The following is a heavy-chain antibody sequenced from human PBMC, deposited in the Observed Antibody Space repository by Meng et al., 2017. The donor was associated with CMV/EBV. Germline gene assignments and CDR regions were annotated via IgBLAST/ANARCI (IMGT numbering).Heavy chain of an antibody. J-gene: IGHJ4*02. Sequence: GESLKISCAASGFTFSTYAMHWVRLVPGKGLEWVAVVSSDGDNKYYGDSVKGRFTISRDNSKNTLYLQMNSLRTEDTAVYYCARGLRLGKYQLLRGASGDYWGQGTLVTVSS. CDR1: GFTFSTYA. D-gene: IGHD2-2*01. CDR2: VSSDGDNK. CDR3: ARGLRLGKYQLLRGASGDY. V-gene: IGHV3-30-3*01.